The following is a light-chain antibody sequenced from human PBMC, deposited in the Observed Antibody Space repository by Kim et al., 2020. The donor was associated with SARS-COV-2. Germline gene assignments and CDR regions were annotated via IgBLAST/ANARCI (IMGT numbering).Light chain of an antibody. Sequence: QSALTQPASVSGSPGQSIAISCTGTSSDVGGYNFVSWYQQHPGKAPKLIIYEVTKRPSGVSDRFSGSKSGNTASLTISGLQPEDEADYYCCSHGPTQVFGGGTQLTVL. J-gene: IGLJ3*02. V-gene: IGLV2-23*02. CDR2: EVT. CDR1: SSDVGGYNF. CDR3: CSHGPTQV.